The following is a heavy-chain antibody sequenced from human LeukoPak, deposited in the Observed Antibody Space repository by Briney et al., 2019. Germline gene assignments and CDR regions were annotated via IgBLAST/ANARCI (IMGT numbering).Heavy chain of an antibody. Sequence: GESLRLSCAASGFTFDDYAMHWVRQAPGKGLEWVSGISWNSGSIGYADSVKGRFTISRDNAKNSLYLQMNSLRAEDTALYYCAKGQGYSYGSVDYWGQGTLVTVSS. V-gene: IGHV3-9*01. CDR1: GFTFDDYA. J-gene: IGHJ4*02. CDR3: AKGQGYSYGSVDY. CDR2: ISWNSGSI. D-gene: IGHD5-18*01.